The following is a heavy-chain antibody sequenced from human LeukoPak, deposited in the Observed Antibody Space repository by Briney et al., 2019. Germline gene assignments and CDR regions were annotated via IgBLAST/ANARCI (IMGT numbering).Heavy chain of an antibody. CDR1: GFTFSSYA. CDR3: VKLRGGYYRPVVFDY. CDR2: ISGSGGST. Sequence: PGGSLRLSCAASGFTFSSYAMSWVRQAPGKGLEWVSAISGSGGSTYYADSVTGRFTISRDNSKDKLYLQMNSLRAEDRAVFYCVKLRGGYYRPVVFDYWGQGTLVTVSS. V-gene: IGHV3-23*01. D-gene: IGHD3-3*01. J-gene: IGHJ4*02.